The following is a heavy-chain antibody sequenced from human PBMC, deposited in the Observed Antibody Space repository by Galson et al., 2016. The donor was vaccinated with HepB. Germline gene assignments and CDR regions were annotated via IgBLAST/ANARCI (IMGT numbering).Heavy chain of an antibody. Sequence: SLRLSCATSGFTFGDHYMSWIRQAPGKGLEWISHISASGQTIFYADSVKGRFTVSRDNALYLQMDSLTVEDTAVYYCARGHQRYDFDYWGRGTLVSVSS. CDR3: ARGHQRYDFDY. CDR1: GFTFGDHY. V-gene: IGHV3-11*01. J-gene: IGHJ4*02. CDR2: ISASGQTI. D-gene: IGHD1-1*01.